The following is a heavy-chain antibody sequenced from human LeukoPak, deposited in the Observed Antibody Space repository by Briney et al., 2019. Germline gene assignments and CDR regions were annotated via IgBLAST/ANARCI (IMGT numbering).Heavy chain of an antibody. CDR3: ARAYYVDY. Sequence: PGGSLRLSCAASGFTFSSYTMHWVRQAPGKGLEWVAVISYDGSDKYYADSVKGRFTISRDNPKNTLYLQMNSLRDEDTAVYYYARAYYVDYWGQGTLVIVSS. V-gene: IGHV3-30*04. J-gene: IGHJ4*02. D-gene: IGHD3-16*01. CDR2: ISYDGSDK. CDR1: GFTFSSYT.